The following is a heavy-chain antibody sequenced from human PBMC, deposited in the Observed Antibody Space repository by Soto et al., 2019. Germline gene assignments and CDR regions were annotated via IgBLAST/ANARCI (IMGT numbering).Heavy chain of an antibody. D-gene: IGHD3-22*01. CDR2: INAGNGNT. J-gene: IGHJ4*02. Sequence: GQVSCKASGYTFTSYAMHWVRQAPGQRLEWMGWINAGNGNTKYSQKFQGRVTITRDTSASTAYMELSSLRSEDTAVYYCARYDSSGYYSGDFDYWGQGTLVTVSS. V-gene: IGHV1-3*01. CDR3: ARYDSSGYYSGDFDY. CDR1: GYTFTSYA.